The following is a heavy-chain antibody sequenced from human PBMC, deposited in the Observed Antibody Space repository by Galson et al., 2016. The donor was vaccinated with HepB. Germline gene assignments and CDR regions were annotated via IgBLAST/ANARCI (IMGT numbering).Heavy chain of an antibody. D-gene: IGHD1-26*01. CDR1: RDTFSMYA. CDR3: SKDLLKYTTLRYYYYGMDV. CDR2: IIPMFGTE. J-gene: IGHJ6*02. Sequence: SVKVSCQASRDTFSMYAINWVRQAPGQGLEWMGGIIPMFGTEKYAQKFQGRVTITAARSTTTVYLVLPSLRSEDTAVYYCSKDLLKYTTLRYYYYGMDVWGQGTTVTVSS. V-gene: IGHV1-69*13.